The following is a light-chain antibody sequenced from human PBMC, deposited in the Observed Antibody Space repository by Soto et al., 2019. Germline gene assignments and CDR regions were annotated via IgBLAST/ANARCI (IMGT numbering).Light chain of an antibody. CDR2: EAS. V-gene: IGKV1-5*03. CDR3: QRYHRRWS. Sequence: DIPMTQSPSTLSAIVGDRVTITCRASHSFTRWLAWYQQKPGKAPKLLIYEASILEVGVPSRFSGSGSGTEFTLTTTNLQPDDFATYYCQRYHRRWSFGQGTKVEFK. CDR1: HSFTRW. J-gene: IGKJ1*01.